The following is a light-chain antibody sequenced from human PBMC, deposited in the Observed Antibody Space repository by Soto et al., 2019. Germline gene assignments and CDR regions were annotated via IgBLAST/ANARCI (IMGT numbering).Light chain of an antibody. V-gene: IGLV1-40*01. Sequence: QPVLTQPPSVSGAPGQRVTISCTGSSSNIGAGYDVHWYQQLPGTAPKLLIYGNSNRPSGVPDRFSGSKSGTSASLAITGLQAEDEADYYCQSYDSSLSVVVFGGGTKPPS. CDR1: SSNIGAGYD. CDR3: QSYDSSLSVVV. J-gene: IGLJ2*01. CDR2: GNS.